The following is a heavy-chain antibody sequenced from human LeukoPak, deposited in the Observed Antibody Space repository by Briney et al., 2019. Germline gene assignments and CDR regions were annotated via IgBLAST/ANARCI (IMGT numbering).Heavy chain of an antibody. CDR2: INPNSGDT. CDR1: GYTFTGYH. D-gene: IGHD2-2*01. Sequence: GASVKVSFKASGYTFTGYHMHWVRQAPGQGLEWMGRINPNSGDTNSAQNFQGRVTMTRDTSISTAYMELSRLRSDDTAVYYCARDYCSSTSCLFDYWGQGTLVTVSS. J-gene: IGHJ4*02. V-gene: IGHV1-2*06. CDR3: ARDYCSSTSCLFDY.